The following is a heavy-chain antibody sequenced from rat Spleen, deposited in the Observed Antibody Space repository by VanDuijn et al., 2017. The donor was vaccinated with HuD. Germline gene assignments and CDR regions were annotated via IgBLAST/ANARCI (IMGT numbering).Heavy chain of an antibody. CDR2: ISTGGGNT. CDR3: TLYESGSFDY. V-gene: IGHV5S13*01. Sequence: EVQLVESGGGLVQPGRSLKLSCAASGFTFSNYGMAWVRQTPTKGLEWVASISTGGGNTYYRDSVKGRFTISRDNAKSTLYLQMNSLRSEDTATYYCTLYESGSFDYWGPGTMVTVSS. CDR1: GFTFSNYG. J-gene: IGHJ1*01.